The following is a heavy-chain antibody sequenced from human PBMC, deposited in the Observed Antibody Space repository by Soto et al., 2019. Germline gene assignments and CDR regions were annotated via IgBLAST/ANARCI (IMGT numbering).Heavy chain of an antibody. CDR1: GVTFSDYV. Sequence: EVQLLESGGGLVQPGGSLRLSCAASGVTFSDYVMNWVRQAPGKGLEWVSGVSGSGSRTYYADSVKGRFTISRDNSKNTLYLQMKSLRAEDTAVYSCAKDRARGITAAPDGMDVWGQGTTVTVSS. J-gene: IGHJ6*02. V-gene: IGHV3-23*01. CDR2: VSGSGSRT. D-gene: IGHD6-13*01. CDR3: AKDRARGITAAPDGMDV.